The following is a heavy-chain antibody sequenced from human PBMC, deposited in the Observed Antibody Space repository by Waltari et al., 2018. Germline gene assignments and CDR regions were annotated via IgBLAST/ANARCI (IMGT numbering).Heavy chain of an antibody. V-gene: IGHV2-5*01. D-gene: IGHD2-2*01. CDR1: GLSLDTSGVG. CDR3: AHTPLVVVPTGLEFYYYMDV. CDR2: IHWNDDK. Sequence: QITLKESGPTLVKPTQTLTLTCTFSGLSLDTSGVGVVWIRQPPGKALEWLAVIHWNDDKRSSPSLRSRLTITKDTSKNQVVLTMTNMDPVDTATYYCAHTPLVVVPTGLEFYYYMDVWGKGTTVTVSS. J-gene: IGHJ6*03.